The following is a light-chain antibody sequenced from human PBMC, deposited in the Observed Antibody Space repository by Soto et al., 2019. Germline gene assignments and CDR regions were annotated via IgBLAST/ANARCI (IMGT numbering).Light chain of an antibody. V-gene: IGLV2-14*01. Sequence: QSALTQPASVSGSPGQSITISCTGSTSDVGRYNYVSWYQQLPGKAPKLLIYEVRNRPSGISNRFSGSKSGNTASLTISDLQADDEATYYCCSYTTTTPWVFGGGTKVTVL. CDR1: TSDVGRYNY. CDR3: CSYTTTTPWV. CDR2: EVR. J-gene: IGLJ3*02.